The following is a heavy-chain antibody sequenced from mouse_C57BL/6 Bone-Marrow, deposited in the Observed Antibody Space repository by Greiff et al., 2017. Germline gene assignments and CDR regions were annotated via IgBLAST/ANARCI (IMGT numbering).Heavy chain of an antibody. J-gene: IGHJ4*01. CDR1: GYTFTSYW. CDR3: ASFYGSMDY. Sequence: QVQLKQPGAELVRPGSSVKLSCKASGYTFTSYWMDWVKQRPGQGLEWIGNIYPSDSETHYNQKFKDKATLTVDKSSSTASMQLSSLTSEDSAVYYCASFYGSMDYWGQGTSVTVYS. D-gene: IGHD1-1*01. CDR2: IYPSDSET. V-gene: IGHV1-61*01.